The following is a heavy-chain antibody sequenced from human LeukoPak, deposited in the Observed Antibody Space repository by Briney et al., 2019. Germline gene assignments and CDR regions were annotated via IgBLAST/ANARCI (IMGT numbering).Heavy chain of an antibody. CDR3: ARLLGYCSGGSCYGDY. J-gene: IGHJ4*02. D-gene: IGHD2-15*01. CDR2: TSAYNGNT. V-gene: IGHV1-18*04. CDR1: GYTFTSYG. Sequence: VKVSCKASGYTFTSYGISWVRQAPGQGLEWMGWTSAYNGNTNYAQKLQGRVTMTTDTSTSTTYMELRSLRSDDTAVYYCARLLGYCSGGSCYGDYWGQGTLVTVSS.